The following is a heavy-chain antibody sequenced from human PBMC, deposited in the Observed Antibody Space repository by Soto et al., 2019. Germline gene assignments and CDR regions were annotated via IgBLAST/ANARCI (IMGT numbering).Heavy chain of an antibody. CDR1: GFTFNRNA. CDR3: ARMTTLPVPPDY. J-gene: IGHJ4*02. CDR2: ITGNSAFT. V-gene: IGHV3-23*01. Sequence: EVQLLQSGGGLVQPGGSLRLSCAGSGFTFNRNAMSWVRQAPGKGLEWVSGITGNSAFTYYADSVKGRFIISRDNSKNTLFLQMNSLRHEDTAVYYCARMTTLPVPPDYWGQGTLVTVSS. D-gene: IGHD4-17*01.